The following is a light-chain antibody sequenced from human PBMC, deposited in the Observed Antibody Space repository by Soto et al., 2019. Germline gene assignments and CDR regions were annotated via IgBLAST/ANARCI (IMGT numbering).Light chain of an antibody. J-gene: IGLJ2*01. CDR3: QSDDSTLSVV. CDR1: TSNIGAVYG. Sequence: QSVLTQPPSVSGAPEQSVTISCTGSTSNIGAVYGFHWYQQIRGTAPRLLIFANDNRPSGVPDRFSGSKSGASASLAITGLQAEDEADYYCQSDDSTLSVVFGGGTTLTV. V-gene: IGLV1-40*01. CDR2: AND.